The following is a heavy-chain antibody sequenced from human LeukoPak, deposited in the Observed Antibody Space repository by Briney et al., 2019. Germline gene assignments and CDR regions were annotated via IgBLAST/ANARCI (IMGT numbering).Heavy chain of an antibody. CDR3: ARDRPAYYYDSSGYP. CDR2: IYTSGST. Sequence: SETLSLTCTVSGGSISSGSYCWSWIRQPAGKGLEWIGRIYTSGSTNYNPSLKSRVTISVDTSKNQFSLKLSSVTAADTAVYYCARDRPAYYYDSSGYPWGQGTLVTVSS. D-gene: IGHD3-22*01. J-gene: IGHJ5*02. CDR1: GGSISSGSYC. V-gene: IGHV4-61*02.